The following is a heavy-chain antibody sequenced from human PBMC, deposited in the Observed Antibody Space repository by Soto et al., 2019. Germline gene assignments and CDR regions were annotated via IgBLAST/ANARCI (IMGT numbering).Heavy chain of an antibody. V-gene: IGHV3-23*01. Sequence: PGGSLRLSCAASGFTFITYAMSWVRQAPGKGLEWVSIISGSGGSTYYPDSVKGRFTISRDNSKNTLYLQMNSLRADDTAVYYCAKLPAAQSYFDFWGKGTLVTVSS. CDR2: ISGSGGST. CDR3: AKLPAAQSYFDF. D-gene: IGHD2-2*01. CDR1: GFTFITYA. J-gene: IGHJ4*02.